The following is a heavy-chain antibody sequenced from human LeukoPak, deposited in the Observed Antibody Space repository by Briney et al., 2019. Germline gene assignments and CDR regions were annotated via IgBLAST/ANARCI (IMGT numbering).Heavy chain of an antibody. Sequence: GESLKISCKGSGYSFTSYWIGWVRQMPGKGLEWMGIIYPGDSDTRYSPSFQGQVTISADKSIRNAYLQWSSLKASDTAMYYCASPYYYGSGSFRKDAFDIWGQGTMVTVSS. CDR3: ASPYYYGSGSFRKDAFDI. D-gene: IGHD3-10*01. V-gene: IGHV5-51*01. CDR1: GYSFTSYW. CDR2: IYPGDSDT. J-gene: IGHJ3*02.